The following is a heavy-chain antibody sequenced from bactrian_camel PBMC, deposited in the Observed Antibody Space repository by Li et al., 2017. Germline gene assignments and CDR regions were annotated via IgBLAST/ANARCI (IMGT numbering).Heavy chain of an antibody. CDR3: AAGSLGARVLELPYKY. J-gene: IGHJ4*01. CDR1: GFDFNTCD. CDR2: IRPGGST. D-gene: IGHD1*01. V-gene: IGHV3S53*01. Sequence: HVQLVESGGGSVQAGGSLRLSCTAPGFDFNTCDMSWYRQVAGKRREWVSSIRPGGSTNYTDSVKGRFTISKDKAKDTVYLQMSSLKPEDTAIYYCAAGSLGARVLELPYKYWGQGTQVTVS.